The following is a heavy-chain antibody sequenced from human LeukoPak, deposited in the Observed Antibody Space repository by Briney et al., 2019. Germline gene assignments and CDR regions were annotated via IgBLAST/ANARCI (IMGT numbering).Heavy chain of an antibody. CDR3: AKDRGSGYYSDFDY. CDR2: ISWNSGSI. V-gene: IGHV3-9*01. Sequence: PGGSLRLSCAASGFTFDDYAMHWVRQAPGKRLEWVSGISWNSGSIGYADSVKGRFTISRDNAKNSLYLQMNSLRAEDTALYYCAKDRGSGYYSDFDYWGQGTLVTVSS. CDR1: GFTFDDYA. D-gene: IGHD3-22*01. J-gene: IGHJ4*02.